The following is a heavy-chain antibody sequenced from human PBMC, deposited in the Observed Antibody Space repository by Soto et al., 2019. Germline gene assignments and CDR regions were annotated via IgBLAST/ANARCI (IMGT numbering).Heavy chain of an antibody. CDR1: GGSISSYY. D-gene: IGHD4-4*01. CDR2: IYYSGST. CDR3: ARGMTTVTTIXY. Sequence: SETLSLTCTVSGGSISSYYWSWIRQPPGKGLEWIGYIYYSGSTNYNPSLKSRVTISVDTSKNQFSLKLSSVTAADTAVYYCARGMTTVTTIXYWGQGTLVTVSS. J-gene: IGHJ4*02. V-gene: IGHV4-59*08.